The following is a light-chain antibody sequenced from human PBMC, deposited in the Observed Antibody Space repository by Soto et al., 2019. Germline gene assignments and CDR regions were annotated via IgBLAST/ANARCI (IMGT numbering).Light chain of an antibody. CDR1: QTVSSS. CDR2: EAS. J-gene: IGKJ4*01. Sequence: EIVLTQYPATLSLSPGERATLSCRASQTVSSSLAWYQQKPGQAPRLLIYEASNRATGIPARFSGSGSGADFTLTISSLEPEDFALYYCQQHINWPLTFGGGPK. V-gene: IGKV3-11*01. CDR3: QQHINWPLT.